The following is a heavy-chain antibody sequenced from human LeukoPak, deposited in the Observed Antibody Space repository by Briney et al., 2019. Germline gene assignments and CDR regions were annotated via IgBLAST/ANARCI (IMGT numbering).Heavy chain of an antibody. V-gene: IGHV5-10-1*01. Sequence: RPGESLKISCQTSGYTFIHYWISWVRQVPGKGLEWMGRINPSDSYTNYGPPFQGHITISADRSLNTSYLQWSGLKASDTAMYFCARHGPTYFYDSSGVFDVWGRGTMVIVPS. CDR3: ARHGPTYFYDSSGVFDV. CDR1: GYTFIHYW. J-gene: IGHJ3*01. CDR2: INPSDSYT. D-gene: IGHD3-22*01.